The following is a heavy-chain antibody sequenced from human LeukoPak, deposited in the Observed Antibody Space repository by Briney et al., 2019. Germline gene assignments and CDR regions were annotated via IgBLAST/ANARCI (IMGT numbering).Heavy chain of an antibody. CDR3: ARVGGIVGVPPAMPAWDWYFVL. V-gene: IGHV4-59*01. Sequence: PSETLSLTCTVSGGSLSSYYWSWIRQPPGKGLEWIGYIYYSGSTKYNPSLTSRVTISVDTSKNQFSLKLSSVTAADTAVYYCARVGGIVGVPPAMPAWDWYFVLWGRGTLVSVSS. J-gene: IGHJ2*01. CDR1: GGSLSSYY. D-gene: IGHD2-2*01. CDR2: IYYSGST.